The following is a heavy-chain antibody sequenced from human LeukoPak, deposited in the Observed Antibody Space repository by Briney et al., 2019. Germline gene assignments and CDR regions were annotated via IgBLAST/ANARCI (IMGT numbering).Heavy chain of an antibody. Sequence: SETLSLTCTVSGGSISSGSHYWSWIRQPAGKGLEWIGRIYTSGSTNYNPSLKSRVTISVDTSKNQFSLKLSSVTAADTAVYYCARLSGYDDVWSIGGSYGMDVWGQGTTVTVSS. CDR1: GGSISSGSHY. CDR3: ARLSGYDDVWSIGGSYGMDV. D-gene: IGHD5-12*01. CDR2: IYTSGST. V-gene: IGHV4-61*02. J-gene: IGHJ6*02.